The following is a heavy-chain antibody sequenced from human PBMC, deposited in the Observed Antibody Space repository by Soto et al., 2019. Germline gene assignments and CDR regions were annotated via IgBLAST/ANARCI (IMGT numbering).Heavy chain of an antibody. CDR2: ISGSGGST. D-gene: IGHD3-10*01. V-gene: IGHV3-23*01. Sequence: EVQLLESGGGLVQPGGSLRLSCAASGFTFSSYAMSWVRQAPGKGLEWVSAISGSGGSTYYADSVKGRFTISRDNSKNTLYLQMNSLRAEDTAEYYCVTTLLWRSGCDYWGQGTLVTVST. CDR1: GFTFSSYA. J-gene: IGHJ4*02. CDR3: VTTLLWRSGCDY.